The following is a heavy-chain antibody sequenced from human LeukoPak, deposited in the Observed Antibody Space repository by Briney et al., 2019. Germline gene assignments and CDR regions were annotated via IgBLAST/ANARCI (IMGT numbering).Heavy chain of an antibody. CDR3: ARVLRYFDWPDY. J-gene: IGHJ4*02. CDR2: INPNSGGT. Sequence: GASVTVSCKASGYTVTGYYMHWVRQAPGQGLEWMGWINPNSGGTNYARKFQGWVTMTRDTSISTAYMELSRLRSDDTAVYYCARVLRYFDWPDYWGQGTLVTVSS. CDR1: GYTVTGYY. V-gene: IGHV1-2*04. D-gene: IGHD3-9*01.